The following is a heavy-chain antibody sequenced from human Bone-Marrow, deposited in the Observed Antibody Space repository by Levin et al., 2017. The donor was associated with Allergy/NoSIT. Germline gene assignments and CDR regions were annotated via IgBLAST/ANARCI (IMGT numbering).Heavy chain of an antibody. V-gene: IGHV4-61*01. Sequence: TASETLSLTCTVSGGSVSSGSYYWSWIRQPPGKGLEWIGYIYYSGSTNYNPSLKSRVTISVDTSKNQFSLKLSSVTAADTAVYYCARGGEGGSYYFYYYYGMDGWGQGTTVTVSS. CDR2: IYYSGST. J-gene: IGHJ6*02. CDR1: GGSVSSGSYY. D-gene: IGHD1-26*01. CDR3: ARGGEGGSYYFYYYYGMDG.